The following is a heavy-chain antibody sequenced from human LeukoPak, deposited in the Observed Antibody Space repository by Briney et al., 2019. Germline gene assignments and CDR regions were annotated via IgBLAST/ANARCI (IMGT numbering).Heavy chain of an antibody. Sequence: GGSLRLSCAASGFTFSSYAMSWVRQAPGKGLEWVSAISGSGGSTYYADSVKGRFTISRDNSKNTLYLQMNSLRAEDTAVYYCAKDRQYSSSWLSWFDPWGQGTLVTVSS. J-gene: IGHJ5*02. CDR3: AKDRQYSSSWLSWFDP. V-gene: IGHV3-23*01. CDR2: ISGSGGST. D-gene: IGHD6-13*01. CDR1: GFTFSSYA.